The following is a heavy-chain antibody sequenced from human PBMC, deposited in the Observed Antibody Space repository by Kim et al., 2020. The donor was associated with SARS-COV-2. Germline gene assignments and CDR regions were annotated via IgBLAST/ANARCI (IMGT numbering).Heavy chain of an antibody. CDR1: GFTFSDYY. D-gene: IGHD2-15*01. Sequence: GGSLRLSCAASGFTFSDYYMSWIRQAPGKGLEWVSYISSSSSYTNYADSVKGRSTISRDNAKNSLYLQMNSLRAEDTAVYYCARWRINSLFDYWGQGTLVTVSS. V-gene: IGHV3-11*03. CDR3: ARWRINSLFDY. J-gene: IGHJ4*02. CDR2: ISSSSSYT.